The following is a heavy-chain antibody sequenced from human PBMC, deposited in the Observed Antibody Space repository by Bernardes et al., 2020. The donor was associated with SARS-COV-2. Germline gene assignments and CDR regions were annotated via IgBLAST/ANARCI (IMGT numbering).Heavy chain of an antibody. Sequence: SETLSLTCTVSGGSISSYYWSWIRQPPGKGLEWIGYIYYSGSTNYNPSLKSRVTISVDTSKNQFSLKLSSVTAADTAVYYCARALTQTYYYGSGSYDAFDIWGQGTMVTVSS. D-gene: IGHD3-10*01. CDR1: GGSISSYY. CDR2: IYYSGST. J-gene: IGHJ3*02. CDR3: ARALTQTYYYGSGSYDAFDI. V-gene: IGHV4-59*01.